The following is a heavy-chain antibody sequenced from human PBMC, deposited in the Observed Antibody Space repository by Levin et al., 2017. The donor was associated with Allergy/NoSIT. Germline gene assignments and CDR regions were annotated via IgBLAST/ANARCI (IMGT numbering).Heavy chain of an antibody. CDR2: ISYDGSNK. V-gene: IGHV3-30-3*01. Sequence: GGSLRLSCAASGFTFSSYAMHWVRQAPGKGLEWVAVISYDGSNKYYADSVKGRFTISRDNSKNTLYLQMNSLRAEDTAVYYCARAGGDDYGDYTGGWFDPWGQGTLVTVSS. J-gene: IGHJ5*02. CDR1: GFTFSSYA. D-gene: IGHD4-17*01. CDR3: ARAGGDDYGDYTGGWFDP.